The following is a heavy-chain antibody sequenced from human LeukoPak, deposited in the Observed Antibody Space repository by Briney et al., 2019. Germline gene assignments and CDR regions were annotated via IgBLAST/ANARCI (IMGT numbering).Heavy chain of an antibody. CDR1: GFTFSSYA. CDR3: AKDSLRFLEWLLWAWIDY. D-gene: IGHD3-3*01. Sequence: GGSLRLSCAASGFTFSSYAMSWVRQAPGKGLEWVSSISSSSSSYIYYADSVKGRFTISRDNSKNTLYLQMNSLRAEDTAVYYCAKDSLRFLEWLLWAWIDYWGQGTLVTVSS. J-gene: IGHJ4*02. CDR2: ISSSSSSYI. V-gene: IGHV3-21*06.